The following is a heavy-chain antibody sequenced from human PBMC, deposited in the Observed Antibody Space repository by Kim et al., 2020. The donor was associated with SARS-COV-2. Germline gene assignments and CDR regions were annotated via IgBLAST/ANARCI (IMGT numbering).Heavy chain of an antibody. V-gene: IGHV3-48*03. Sequence: GGSLRLSCAASGFTFSSYEMNWVRQAPGKGLEWVSYISSSGSTIYYADSVKGRFTISRDNAKNSLYLQMNSLRAEDTAVYYCASQYYDILTGYYPLNYWGQGTLVTVSS. CDR3: ASQYYDILTGYYPLNY. CDR2: ISSSGSTI. D-gene: IGHD3-9*01. CDR1: GFTFSSYE. J-gene: IGHJ4*02.